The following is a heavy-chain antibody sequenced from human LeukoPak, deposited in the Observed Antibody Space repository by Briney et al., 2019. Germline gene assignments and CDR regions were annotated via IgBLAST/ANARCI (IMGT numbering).Heavy chain of an antibody. Sequence: SETLSLNCTVSDDSVSSYYWSRIRQRPGKGLEWIGCIYDGGRTTDNASLISRVIISVESTKNEFLLLMTFVTPEETAVYYCGRGGGTPDNWGQGTLVTVSS. CDR3: GRGGGTPDN. CDR2: IYDGGRT. D-gene: IGHD3-16*01. J-gene: IGHJ4*02. CDR1: DDSVSSYY. V-gene: IGHV4-59*02.